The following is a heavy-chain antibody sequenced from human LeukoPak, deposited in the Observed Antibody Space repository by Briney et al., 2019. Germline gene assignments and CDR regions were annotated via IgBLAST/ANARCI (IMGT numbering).Heavy chain of an antibody. V-gene: IGHV1-2*02. Sequence: ASVKVSCKASGYTFTGYYIHWVRQAPGQGLEWMGWINPNSGGTNYAQKFQGRVTMTRDTSIRTAYMELSSLRSEDTAVYYCARGNFGYYYYYYMDVWGKGTTVTISS. CDR3: ARGNFGYYYYYYMDV. CDR2: INPNSGGT. J-gene: IGHJ6*03. D-gene: IGHD3-3*01. CDR1: GYTFTGYY.